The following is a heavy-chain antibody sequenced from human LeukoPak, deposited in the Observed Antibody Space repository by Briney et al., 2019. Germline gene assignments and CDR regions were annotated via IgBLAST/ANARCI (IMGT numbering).Heavy chain of an antibody. D-gene: IGHD3-3*01. Sequence: SETLSLTCTVSSGSITSSSFYWGWLRQPPGKGLEWIGSFYYSGNTYYNPSLKSRVTISVDTSKNQFSLKLSSVTAADTAVYYCARSGRDFWSGTSSGIDYWGQGTLVTVSS. CDR1: SGSITSSSFY. V-gene: IGHV4-39*01. CDR2: FYYSGNT. J-gene: IGHJ4*02. CDR3: ARSGRDFWSGTSSGIDY.